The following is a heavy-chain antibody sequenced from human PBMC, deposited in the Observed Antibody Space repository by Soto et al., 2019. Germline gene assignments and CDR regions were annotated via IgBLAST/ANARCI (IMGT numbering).Heavy chain of an antibody. Sequence: QVQLVQSGAELKKPGASVKVSCKASGYTFTSYYMHWVRQAPGQGLEWMGIINPSGGSTSYAQKFQGRVTMTRDTSTSTVYMELSSLRSEDTAVYYCARDGVLVPAALYYFDYWGQGALVTVSS. CDR1: GYTFTSYY. V-gene: IGHV1-46*01. D-gene: IGHD2-2*01. CDR3: ARDGVLVPAALYYFDY. CDR2: INPSGGST. J-gene: IGHJ4*02.